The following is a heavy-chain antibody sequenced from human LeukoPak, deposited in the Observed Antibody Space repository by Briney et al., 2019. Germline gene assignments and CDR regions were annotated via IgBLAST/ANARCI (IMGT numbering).Heavy chain of an antibody. D-gene: IGHD3-3*01. CDR1: GGSFSGYY. V-gene: IGHV4-34*01. J-gene: IGHJ4*02. CDR3: ARGPGYDFWSGYLPRYFDY. CDR2: INHSGST. Sequence: SETLSLTCAVYGGSFSGYYWSWIRQPPGKGLEGIGEINHSGSTNYNPSLKSRVTISVDTSKNQFSLKLSSVTAADTAVYYCARGPGYDFWSGYLPRYFDYWGQGTLVTVSS.